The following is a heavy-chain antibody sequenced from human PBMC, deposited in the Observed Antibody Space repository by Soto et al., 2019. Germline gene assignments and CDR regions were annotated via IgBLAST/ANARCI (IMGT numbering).Heavy chain of an antibody. V-gene: IGHV3-30-3*01. CDR3: ARDREYDILTGWGGYFDY. J-gene: IGHJ4*02. D-gene: IGHD3-9*01. CDR2: ISYDGSNK. Sequence: HPGGSLRLSCAASGFTFSSYAMHWVRQAPGKGLEWVAVISYDGSNKYYADSVKGRFTISRDNSKNTLYLQMNSLRAEDTAVYYCARDREYDILTGWGGYFDYWGQGTLVTVSS. CDR1: GFTFSSYA.